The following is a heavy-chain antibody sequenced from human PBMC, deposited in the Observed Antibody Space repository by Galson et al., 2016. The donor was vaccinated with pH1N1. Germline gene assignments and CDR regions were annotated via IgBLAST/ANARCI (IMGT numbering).Heavy chain of an antibody. J-gene: IGHJ5*02. Sequence: TLSLTCTVSGGSISSGGYYWSWIRQHPGKGLVWIGYIYYSGSTYYNPSLKSRVIISVDTSKNQFSLNLSSVSAADTAMYYCARSAQWLLYSRFDPWGQGILVTVSS. D-gene: IGHD6-19*01. CDR2: IYYSGST. V-gene: IGHV4-31*03. CDR1: GGSISSGGYY. CDR3: ARSAQWLLYSRFDP.